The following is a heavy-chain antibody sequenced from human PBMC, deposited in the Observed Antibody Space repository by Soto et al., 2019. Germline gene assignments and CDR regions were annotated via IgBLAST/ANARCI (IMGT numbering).Heavy chain of an antibody. CDR1: GGSLSSGGYY. Sequence: QVQLQESGTGLVKPSQTLSLSCTVSGGSLSSGGYYWSWIRQHPGKGLEWLGFIYYSGSTYYNPSLKSRVTISVGTSQNQFSLTLSSVTAADTAVYYCAGDTQRGYSGYFDACGQGTLVTVSS. CDR2: IYYSGST. V-gene: IGHV4-31*03. J-gene: IGHJ4*02. CDR3: AGDTQRGYSGYFDA. D-gene: IGHD5-12*01.